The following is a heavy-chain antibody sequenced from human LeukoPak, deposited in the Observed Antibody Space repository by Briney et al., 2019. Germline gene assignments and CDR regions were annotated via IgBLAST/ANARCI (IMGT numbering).Heavy chain of an antibody. CDR2: INPSGGST. V-gene: IGHV1-46*01. Sequence: ASVKVSCKASGYTFTGYYMHWVRQAPGQGLEWMGIINPSGGSTSYAQKFQGRVTMTRDMSTSTVYMELSSLRSEDTAVYYCARGDSNYNYYYYMDVWGKGTTVTVSS. CDR1: GYTFTGYY. CDR3: ARGDSNYNYYYYMDV. J-gene: IGHJ6*03. D-gene: IGHD4-11*01.